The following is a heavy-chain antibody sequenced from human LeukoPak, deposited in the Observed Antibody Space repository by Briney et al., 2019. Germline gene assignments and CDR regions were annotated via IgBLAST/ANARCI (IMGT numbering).Heavy chain of an antibody. J-gene: IGHJ4*02. Sequence: PSETLSLTCTVSGGSISSYFWSWIRQPPGKGPEWIGYIYYTGSANYSPSLESRVTMSVDTSKNQFSLNLRSMTAADTAVYYCARHSTGDCSGSSCPFYFDYWGQGILVTLSS. CDR2: IYYTGSA. D-gene: IGHD2-15*01. CDR3: ARHSTGDCSGSSCPFYFDY. CDR1: GGSISSYF. V-gene: IGHV4-59*08.